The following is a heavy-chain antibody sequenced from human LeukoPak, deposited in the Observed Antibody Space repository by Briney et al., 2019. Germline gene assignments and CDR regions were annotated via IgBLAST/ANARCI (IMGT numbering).Heavy chain of an antibody. V-gene: IGHV4-59*08. CDR3: ARLWGGYSYGRLFDY. CDR2: IYYSGST. Sequence: SETLSLTCTVSGGSISSYYWSWIRQPPGKGLEWIGYIYYSGSTNYNPSLKSRVTISVDTSKNQISLKLSSVTAADTAVYYCARLWGGYSYGRLFDYWGQGTLVTVSS. J-gene: IGHJ4*02. D-gene: IGHD5-18*01. CDR1: GGSISSYY.